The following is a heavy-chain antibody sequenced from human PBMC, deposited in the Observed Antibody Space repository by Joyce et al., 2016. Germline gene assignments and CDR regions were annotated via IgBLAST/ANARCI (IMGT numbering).Heavy chain of an antibody. D-gene: IGHD3-22*01. J-gene: IGHJ6*02. CDR3: ARSDYYDSSGFFHYYYYGMDV. Sequence: QVQLVQSGAEVKKPGASVKVSCKASGYTFTNYGITWVRQAPGQGLEWMGWISTGKGDTKYGQKLQGRVTMTTDTSTATAYMELRSLRSDDTAVYYCARSDYYDSSGFFHYYYYGMDVWGQGTTVTVSS. V-gene: IGHV1-18*04. CDR2: ISTGKGDT. CDR1: GYTFTNYG.